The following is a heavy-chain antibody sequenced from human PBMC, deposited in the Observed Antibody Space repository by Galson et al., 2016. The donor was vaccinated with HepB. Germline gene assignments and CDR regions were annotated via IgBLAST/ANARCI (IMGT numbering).Heavy chain of an antibody. V-gene: IGHV3-74*01. Sequence: SLRLSCAASGFTFTDYWMHWVRQVPGKGLVWVSRILSGGSSTSYADSVKGRVTISRDTVKNTLYLQMNSLRAEDTAVYYCVREYGAPGNFDIWGQGTVVTVSS. D-gene: IGHD1-1*01. CDR1: GFTFTDYW. CDR2: ILSGGSST. J-gene: IGHJ3*02. CDR3: VREYGAPGNFDI.